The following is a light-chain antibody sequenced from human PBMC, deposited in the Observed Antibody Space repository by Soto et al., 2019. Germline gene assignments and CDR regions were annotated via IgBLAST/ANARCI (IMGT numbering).Light chain of an antibody. CDR2: EVS. CDR1: SSDVGGYNY. Sequence: QSVLTQPPSASGSPGQSVTISCTGTSSDVGGYNYVSWYQQHPGKAPKLMIYEVSKRPSGVPDRVSGSKSGNTASLTVSGLQAEYEADYYCSSYAGSNNLVFGGGTKVTVL. J-gene: IGLJ2*01. CDR3: SSYAGSNNLV. V-gene: IGLV2-8*01.